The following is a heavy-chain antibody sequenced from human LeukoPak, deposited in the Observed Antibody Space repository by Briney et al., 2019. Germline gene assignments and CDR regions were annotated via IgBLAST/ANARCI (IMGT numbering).Heavy chain of an antibody. CDR2: ISGSGSTI. J-gene: IGHJ4*02. D-gene: IGHD3-16*01. CDR3: ARGVWGRHFDH. V-gene: IGHV3-11*04. CDR1: GFTVSSNY. Sequence: GGSLRLSCAASGFTVSSNYMSWVRQAPGKGLQWLSYISGSGSTIYYADSVKGRFTIFRDNAKNSLYLQMNSLRAEDTALYSCARGVWGRHFDHWGQGALVTVSS.